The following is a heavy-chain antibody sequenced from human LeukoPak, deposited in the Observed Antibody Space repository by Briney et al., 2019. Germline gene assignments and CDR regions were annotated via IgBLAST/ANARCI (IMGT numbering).Heavy chain of an antibody. CDR2: ISYDGSNK. D-gene: IGHD1-26*01. CDR3: ARDRVGATTSYFDY. V-gene: IGHV3-30*03. Sequence: GGSLRLSCAASGFTFSNYAMRWVRQAPGKGLEWVAVISYDGSNKYYADSVKGRFTISRDNSKNTLYLQMNSLRAEDTAVYYCARDRVGATTSYFDYWGQGTLVTVSS. CDR1: GFTFSNYA. J-gene: IGHJ4*02.